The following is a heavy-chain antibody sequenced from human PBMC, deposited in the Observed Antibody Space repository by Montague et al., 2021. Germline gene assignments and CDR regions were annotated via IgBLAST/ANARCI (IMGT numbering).Heavy chain of an antibody. CDR1: GGSTSSTSYY. D-gene: IGHD2-15*01. CDR2: IYYNGST. CDR3: ARSLYCKGGSCYSGFDP. J-gene: IGHJ5*02. Sequence: SETLSLTCTVSGGSTSSTSYYWGWIRQPPGKELEFIGVIYYNGSTYHNPSLKSRVTVSIDTSKIQFSLKLISVTAADTAVYSCARSLYCKGGSCYSGFDPWGQGTLVTVSS. V-gene: IGHV4-39*01.